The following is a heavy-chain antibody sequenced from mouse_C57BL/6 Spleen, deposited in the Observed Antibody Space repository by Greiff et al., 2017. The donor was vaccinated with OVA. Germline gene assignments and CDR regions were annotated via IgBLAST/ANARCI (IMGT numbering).Heavy chain of an antibody. CDR2: IDPENGDT. D-gene: IGHD1-1*01. J-gene: IGHJ2*01. V-gene: IGHV14-4*01. CDR1: GFNIKDDY. CDR3: TTLYGSSGY. Sequence: EVKLLESGAELVRPGASVKLSCTASGFNIKDDYMHWVKQRPEQGLEWIGWIDPENGDTEYASKFQGKATITADTSSNTAYLQLSSLTSEDTAVYYCTTLYGSSGYWGQGTTLTVSS.